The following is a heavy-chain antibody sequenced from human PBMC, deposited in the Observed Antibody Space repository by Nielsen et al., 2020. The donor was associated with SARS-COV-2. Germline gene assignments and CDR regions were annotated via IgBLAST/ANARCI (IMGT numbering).Heavy chain of an antibody. CDR2: IYPGDSDA. J-gene: IGHJ3*01. V-gene: IGHV5-51*01. D-gene: IGHD3-3*01. CDR3: ARVYGYYLMRDDSHDTFDV. Sequence: GESLKISCKGSGYIFSDYWIDWVRQMPGKGLEWVGTIYPGDSDARYSPSFQGHVTISADKSISTAYLQWSSLQASDTAMYYCARVYGYYLMRDDSHDTFDVWSQGTMVTVSS. CDR1: GYIFSDYW.